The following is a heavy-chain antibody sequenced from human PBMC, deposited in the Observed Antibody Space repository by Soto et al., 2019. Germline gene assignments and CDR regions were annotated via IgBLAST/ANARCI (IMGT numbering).Heavy chain of an antibody. CDR3: AREGVGYSYGNFDY. Sequence: GSLRLSCAVSGFTFRSYWMHWVRQAPGKGLAWVSRINSDGSSTNYADSVKGRFTVSRDNAKSTLYLQMNSLRAEDTAVYYCAREGVGYSYGNFDYWGQGTLVTVSS. V-gene: IGHV3-74*01. D-gene: IGHD5-18*01. J-gene: IGHJ4*02. CDR2: INSDGSST. CDR1: GFTFRSYW.